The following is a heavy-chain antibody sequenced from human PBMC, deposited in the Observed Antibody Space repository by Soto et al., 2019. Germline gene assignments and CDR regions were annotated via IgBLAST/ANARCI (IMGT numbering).Heavy chain of an antibody. D-gene: IGHD2-2*01. CDR2: ISAYNGNT. CDR3: ARVEGIVVVPAATYYYYYYGMDV. Sequence: ASVKVSCKASGYTFTSYGISWVRQAPGQGPEWMGWISAYNGNTNYAQKLQGRVTMTTGTSTSTAYMELRSLRSDDTAVYYCARVEGIVVVPAATYYYYYYGMDVWGQGTTVTVSS. J-gene: IGHJ6*02. CDR1: GYTFTSYG. V-gene: IGHV1-18*01.